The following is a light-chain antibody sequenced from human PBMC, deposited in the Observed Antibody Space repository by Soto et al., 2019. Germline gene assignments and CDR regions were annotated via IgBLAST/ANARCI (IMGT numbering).Light chain of an antibody. CDR2: GAS. J-gene: IGKJ2*02. V-gene: IGKV3-15*01. CDR1: QSVRRH. CDR3: QQYNNWPCT. Sequence: EIVMTQSPATLSLSPGERATLSCRARQSVRRHLAWYQQKPGQAPRLLIYGASTRATGIPARFSGSGSGTEFTLTISSLQSEDFAVYYCQQYNNWPCTFGQGTKLEIK.